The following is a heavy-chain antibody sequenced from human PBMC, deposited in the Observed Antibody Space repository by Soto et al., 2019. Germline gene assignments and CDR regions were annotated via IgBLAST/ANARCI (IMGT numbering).Heavy chain of an antibody. D-gene: IGHD3-3*01. J-gene: IGHJ6*02. CDR1: GGSISSGDYY. CDR3: AREFYTIFGVVTSTPPYGMDV. V-gene: IGHV4-30-4*01. Sequence: SETLSLTCTVSGGSISSGDYYCSWIRQPPGKGLEWIGYIYYSGSTYYNPSLKSRVTISVDTSKNQFSLKLSSVTAADTAVYYCAREFYTIFGVVTSTPPYGMDVWGQGTTVTVSS. CDR2: IYYSGST.